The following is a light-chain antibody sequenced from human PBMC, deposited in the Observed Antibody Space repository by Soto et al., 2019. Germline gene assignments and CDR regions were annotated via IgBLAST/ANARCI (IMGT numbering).Light chain of an antibody. V-gene: IGLV2-14*01. J-gene: IGLJ2*01. CDR3: SSYTSSSTVV. Sequence: QSALTQPASVSGSPGQSITISCTRNSSDVGGYNYVSWYQQHPGKAPKLMIYDVSNRPSGVSNRFSGSKSGNTASLTISGLQDEDEADYYCSSYTSSSTVVFGGGTKLTVL. CDR1: SSDVGGYNY. CDR2: DVS.